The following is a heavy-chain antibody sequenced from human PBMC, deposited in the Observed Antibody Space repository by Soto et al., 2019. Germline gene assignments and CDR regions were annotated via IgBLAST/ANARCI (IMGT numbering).Heavy chain of an antibody. Sequence: QVQLVESGGGVVQPGRSLRLSCAASGFRFSGFGMHWVRQAPGKGLEWVAILRYDGSNKYYADSVKGRFTISRDNSQNTLYLQMDSLRVEDTAVYYCARDGVGATTLYGYFDYWGQGILVTVSS. CDR1: GFRFSGFG. D-gene: IGHD1-26*01. J-gene: IGHJ4*02. V-gene: IGHV3-33*01. CDR2: LRYDGSNK. CDR3: ARDGVGATTLYGYFDY.